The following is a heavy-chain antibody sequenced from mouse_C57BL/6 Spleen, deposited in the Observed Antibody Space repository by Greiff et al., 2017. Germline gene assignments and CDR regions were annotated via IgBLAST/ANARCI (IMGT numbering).Heavy chain of an antibody. V-gene: IGHV3-6*01. CDR3: ARGALRGDAMDY. CDR1: GYSITSGYY. J-gene: IGHJ4*01. D-gene: IGHD1-2*01. CDR2: ISYDGSN. Sequence: EVQRVESGPGLVKPSQSLSLTCSVTGYSITSGYYWNWIRQFPGNKLEWMGYISYDGSNNYNPSLKNRISITRDTSKNQFFLKLNSVTTEDTATYYCARGALRGDAMDYWGQGTSVTVSS.